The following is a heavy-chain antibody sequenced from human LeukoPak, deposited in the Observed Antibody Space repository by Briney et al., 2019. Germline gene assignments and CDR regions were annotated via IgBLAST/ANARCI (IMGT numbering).Heavy chain of an antibody. CDR3: ATSITMTKGRQY. J-gene: IGHJ4*02. Sequence: GGSLRLSCAASGFTFSSYNINWVRQAPGKGLEWVSYISSSGSTIYYADSVGGRFTISRDNAKNSLYLQMNSLRAEDTAVYYCATSITMTKGRQYWGQGTLVAVSS. D-gene: IGHD3-22*01. V-gene: IGHV3-48*04. CDR2: ISSSGSTI. CDR1: GFTFSSYN.